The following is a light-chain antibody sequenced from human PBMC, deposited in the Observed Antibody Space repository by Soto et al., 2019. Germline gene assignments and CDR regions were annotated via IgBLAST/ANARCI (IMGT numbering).Light chain of an antibody. V-gene: IGLV1-40*01. J-gene: IGLJ1*01. CDR1: SSNIGAGYD. CDR2: GSS. CDR3: PSYDSSLSVLYV. Sequence: QSALTQPPSVSGAPGQRVSISCTGSSSNIGAGYDVHWFQQLPGTAPKLLIYGSSNRPSGVPDRFSGSKSGTSASLAITGLQAEDEADYYCPSYDSSLSVLYVFGTGTKVTVL.